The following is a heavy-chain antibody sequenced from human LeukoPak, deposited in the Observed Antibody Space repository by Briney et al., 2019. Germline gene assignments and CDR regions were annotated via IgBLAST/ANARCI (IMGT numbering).Heavy chain of an antibody. J-gene: IGHJ4*02. D-gene: IGHD5-12*01. CDR3: AKAAVGRDYDSDFDY. Sequence: GGSLRLSCAASGLTCSNCWMSWVRQAPGKGMVLVANINRDGSDKYYVDSVKGRFTISRDNAKNSLFLQMNSLRAEDTAVYYCAKAAVGRDYDSDFDYWGQGTLVTVSS. CDR1: GLTCSNCW. V-gene: IGHV3-7*04. CDR2: INRDGSDK.